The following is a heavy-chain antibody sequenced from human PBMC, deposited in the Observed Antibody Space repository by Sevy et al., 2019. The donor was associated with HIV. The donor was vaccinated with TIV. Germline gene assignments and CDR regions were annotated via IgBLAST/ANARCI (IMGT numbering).Heavy chain of an antibody. CDR1: GFTFSDYY. D-gene: IGHD2-2*02. Sequence: GGSLRLSCAASGFTFSDYYMSWIRQAPGKGLEWVSYISSSGSTIYYADSVKGRFTISRDNAKNSLYLQMNSLRAEDTAVYYCARDYCSSTSCYMYYYYYYGMGVWGKGTTVTVSS. CDR2: ISSSGSTI. V-gene: IGHV3-11*01. J-gene: IGHJ6*04. CDR3: ARDYCSSTSCYMYYYYYYGMGV.